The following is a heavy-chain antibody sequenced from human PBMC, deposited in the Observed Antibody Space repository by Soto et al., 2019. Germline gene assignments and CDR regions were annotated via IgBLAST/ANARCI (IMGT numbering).Heavy chain of an antibody. V-gene: IGHV4-38-2*02. D-gene: IGHD3-10*01. Sequence: SETLSLTCTVSGYSISSGYYWGWIRQPPGKGLEWIGSIYHSGSTYYNPSLKSRVTISVDTSKNQFSLKLSSVTAADTAVYYCARDGYYYGSGSLDYWGQGTLVTVSS. CDR3: ARDGYYYGSGSLDY. J-gene: IGHJ4*02. CDR2: IYHSGST. CDR1: GYSISSGYY.